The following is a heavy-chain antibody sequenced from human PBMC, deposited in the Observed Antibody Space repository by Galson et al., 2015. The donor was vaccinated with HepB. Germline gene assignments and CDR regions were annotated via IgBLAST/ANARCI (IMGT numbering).Heavy chain of an antibody. V-gene: IGHV3-48*03. Sequence: SLRLSCAASGFTFSSYEMNWVRQAPGKGLEWVSFISSSGGSIKYADSVQGRFTISRDNAKKSLYLQMNSLRAEDTAVYYCARWYCSSASCPYYHYYGMDVWGQGTTVTVSS. CDR2: ISSSGGSI. D-gene: IGHD2-2*01. CDR3: ARWYCSSASCPYYHYYGMDV. J-gene: IGHJ6*02. CDR1: GFTFSSYE.